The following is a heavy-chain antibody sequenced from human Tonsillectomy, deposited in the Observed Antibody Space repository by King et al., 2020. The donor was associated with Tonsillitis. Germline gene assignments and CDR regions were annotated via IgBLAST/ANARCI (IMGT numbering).Heavy chain of an antibody. J-gene: IGHJ4*02. Sequence: EVQLVESGGGLVQPGGSLRLSCAASGFTFSNYVMSWVRQAPGKGLEWVSAISGSGASTFYAYSVEGRFTIFRDNSKNTLYLQMNSLRAEDTAVYYCAKDNVGWQAGDWGQGTLVTVSS. CDR1: GFTFSNYV. D-gene: IGHD2-15*01. V-gene: IGHV3-23*04. CDR3: AKDNVGWQAGD. CDR2: ISGSGAST.